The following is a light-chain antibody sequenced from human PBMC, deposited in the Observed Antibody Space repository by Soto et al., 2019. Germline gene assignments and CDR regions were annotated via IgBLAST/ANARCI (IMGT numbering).Light chain of an antibody. CDR3: QQYNSYSPWT. CDR2: DAA. J-gene: IGKJ1*01. Sequence: TQVTQSPSTLSAWLAASATITYRASRSSIMCLAWFQHKPGKVPKLLIFDAASLKTGVPSRFGGGGSGTTVSLIISGLQPDDFAADYCQQYNSYSPWTFARGTTVDI. CDR1: RSSIMC. V-gene: IGKV1-5*01.